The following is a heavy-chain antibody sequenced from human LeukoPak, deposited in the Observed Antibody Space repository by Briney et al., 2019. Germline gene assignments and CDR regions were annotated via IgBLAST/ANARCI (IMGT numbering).Heavy chain of an antibody. Sequence: GASVKVPCKASGYTFTSYGISWVRQAPGQGLEWMGWISAYNGNTNYAQKLQGRVTMTTDTSTSTAYMELRSLRSDDTAVYYCARLPYGTMVRGLRTKGYYMDVWGKGTTVTVSS. D-gene: IGHD3-10*01. V-gene: IGHV1-18*01. CDR1: GYTFTSYG. CDR3: ARLPYGTMVRGLRTKGYYMDV. J-gene: IGHJ6*03. CDR2: ISAYNGNT.